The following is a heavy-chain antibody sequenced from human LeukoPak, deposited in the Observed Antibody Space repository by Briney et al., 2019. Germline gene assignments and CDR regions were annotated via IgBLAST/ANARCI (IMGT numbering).Heavy chain of an antibody. CDR2: ISSSSSYI. Sequence: GGSLRLSCAASGFTFSSYSMNWVRQAPGKGLEWVSSISSSSSYIYYADSVKGRFTISRDNANNSLYLQMNSLRAEDTAVYYCARVLVRGVMDNYGMDVWGKGTTVTVSS. J-gene: IGHJ6*04. D-gene: IGHD3-10*01. V-gene: IGHV3-21*01. CDR3: ARVLVRGVMDNYGMDV. CDR1: GFTFSSYS.